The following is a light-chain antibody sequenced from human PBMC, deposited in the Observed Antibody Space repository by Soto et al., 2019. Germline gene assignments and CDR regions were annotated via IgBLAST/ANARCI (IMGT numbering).Light chain of an antibody. CDR2: DVS. J-gene: IGKJ5*01. CDR3: QQFNTYPIT. V-gene: IGKV1-13*02. CDR1: QDIRGA. Sequence: AIQLTQSPSSLSASVGDRVTITCRASQDIRGALAWYQQKPGNPPKLLIFDVSSLQSGVPSRFSGSGSGTDFTLTISSLQPEDFATYYCQQFNTYPITFGQRTRLEIK.